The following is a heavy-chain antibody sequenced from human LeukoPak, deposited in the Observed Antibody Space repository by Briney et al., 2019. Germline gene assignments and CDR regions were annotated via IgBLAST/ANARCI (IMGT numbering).Heavy chain of an antibody. CDR3: AKGSGYYPEYFQH. CDR1: GFTFSSYA. Sequence: PGGSLRLSCAASGFTFSSYAMSWVRQAPGKGLEWVSAISGSGGSTYYADSVKGRFTISRDHSKNTLYLQMNSLRAEDTAVYYCAKGSGYYPEYFQHWGQGTLVTVSS. V-gene: IGHV3-23*01. J-gene: IGHJ1*01. D-gene: IGHD3-22*01. CDR2: ISGSGGST.